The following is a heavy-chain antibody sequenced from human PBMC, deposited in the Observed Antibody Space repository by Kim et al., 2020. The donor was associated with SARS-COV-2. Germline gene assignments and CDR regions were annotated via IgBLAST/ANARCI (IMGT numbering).Heavy chain of an antibody. Sequence: GGSLRLSCAASGFTFSSYWMYWVRQAPGKGLVWVSRINSDGSTTSHADSVKGRFTISRDNAKNTLYLQMNSLRAEDTAVYYCARRGYGFDYWGQGTLVTVSS. CDR3: ARRGYGFDY. D-gene: IGHD4-17*01. V-gene: IGHV3-74*01. J-gene: IGHJ4*02. CDR2: INSDGSTT. CDR1: GFTFSSYW.